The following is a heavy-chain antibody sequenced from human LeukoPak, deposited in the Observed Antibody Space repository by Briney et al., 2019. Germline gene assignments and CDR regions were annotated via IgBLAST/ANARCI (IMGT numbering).Heavy chain of an antibody. CDR2: ISSGSSSI. CDR1: GFTFSSCS. J-gene: IGHJ4*02. V-gene: IGHV3-48*02. Sequence: HSGGSLRLSCAASGFTFSSCSMNWVRQAPGKGLEWVSYISSGSSSIYYADSVKGRFTISRDNAENSLYLQMNSLRDEDTAVYYCARGRATGRSGGDYWGQGTLVTVSS. CDR3: ARGRATGRSGGDY. D-gene: IGHD3-9*01.